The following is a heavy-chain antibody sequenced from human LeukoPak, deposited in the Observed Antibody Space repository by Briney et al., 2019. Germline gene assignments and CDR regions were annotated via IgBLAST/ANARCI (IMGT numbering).Heavy chain of an antibody. CDR2: IYYSGST. D-gene: IGHD2-2*02. V-gene: IGHV4-4*02. CDR1: GGSVSNSNW. Sequence: PSGTLSLTCAVSGGSVSNSNWWSWVRQPPGKGLEWIGEIYYSGSTNYNPSLKSRVTISVDKSKNQFSLKLSSVTAADTAVYYCASPSHIRGWLDPWGQGTLVTVSS. J-gene: IGHJ5*02. CDR3: ASPSHIRGWLDP.